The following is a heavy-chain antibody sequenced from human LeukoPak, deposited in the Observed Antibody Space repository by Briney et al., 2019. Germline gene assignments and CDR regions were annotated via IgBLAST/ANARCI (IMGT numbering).Heavy chain of an antibody. Sequence: GGSLRLSCAASGFTVSSNYMSWIRQAPGKGLEWVSVIYSGGGTYYADSVKGRFTISRDNSKNTLYLQMNSLRAEDTAVYYCARGAPRYSGYARWFDPWGQGTLVTVSS. CDR1: GFTVSSNY. D-gene: IGHD5-12*01. J-gene: IGHJ5*02. CDR2: IYSGGGT. V-gene: IGHV3-53*01. CDR3: ARGAPRYSGYARWFDP.